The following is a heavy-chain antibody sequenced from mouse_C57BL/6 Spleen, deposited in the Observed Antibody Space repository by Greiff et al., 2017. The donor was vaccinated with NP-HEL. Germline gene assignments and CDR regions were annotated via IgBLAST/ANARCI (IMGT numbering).Heavy chain of an antibody. D-gene: IGHD1-1*01. CDR1: GYSITSGYY. V-gene: IGHV3-6*01. Sequence: EVKLMESGPGLVKPSQSLSLTCSVTGYSITSGYYWNWIRQPPGNKLEWRGYIRYDGSNNYNPSLKNRISITRDTSKNQFFLKLNSVTTEDTAAYYCAKEGLLRGVLAYWGQGTLVTVSA. CDR2: IRYDGSN. J-gene: IGHJ3*01. CDR3: AKEGLLRGVLAY.